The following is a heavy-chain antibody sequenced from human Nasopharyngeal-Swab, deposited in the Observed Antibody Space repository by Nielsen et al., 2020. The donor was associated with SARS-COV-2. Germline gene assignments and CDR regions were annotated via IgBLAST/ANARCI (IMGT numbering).Heavy chain of an antibody. CDR2: ISYDGSNK. D-gene: IGHD6-19*01. V-gene: IGHV3-30*04. CDR1: EFVFSSYA. CDR3: ARDRPRYSSGWNVLGF. Sequence: GESLKISCAASEFVFSSYAMHWVRQAPGKGLEWVAVISYDGSNKYYADSVKGRFTISRDNSKNTLYLQMNSLRAEDTAVYYCARDRPRYSSGWNVLGFWGQGTLVTVSS. J-gene: IGHJ4*02.